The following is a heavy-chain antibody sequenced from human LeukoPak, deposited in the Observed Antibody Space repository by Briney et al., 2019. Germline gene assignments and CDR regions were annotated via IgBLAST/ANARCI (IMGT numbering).Heavy chain of an antibody. Sequence: GRSLRLSCAASGFTFSSYVMYWVRQAPGKGLEWVTVISYDGSKKNYADSVKGRFTISRDNSKNMLYLQMDSLRVEDTAVYYCARDAGGGSYSEYWGQGTLVTVSS. CDR1: GFTFSSYV. CDR3: ARDAGGGSYSEY. J-gene: IGHJ4*02. D-gene: IGHD1-26*01. V-gene: IGHV3-30-3*01. CDR2: ISYDGSKK.